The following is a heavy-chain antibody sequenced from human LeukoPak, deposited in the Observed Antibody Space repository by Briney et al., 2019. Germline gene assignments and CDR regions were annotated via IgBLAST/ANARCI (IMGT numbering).Heavy chain of an antibody. CDR3: ARESFSRGGH. CDR2: FYYAGTT. CDR1: GGSLITSNYF. V-gene: IGHV4-39*07. D-gene: IGHD3-10*01. J-gene: IGHJ4*02. Sequence: SETLSLTCTVSGGSLITSNYFWAWVRQPPGKGLEWIGTFYYAGTTSYNPSLKSRVSIFVDTSKNQFSLTLNSVTAADTAVYFRARESFSRGGHWGQGTLVIVSS.